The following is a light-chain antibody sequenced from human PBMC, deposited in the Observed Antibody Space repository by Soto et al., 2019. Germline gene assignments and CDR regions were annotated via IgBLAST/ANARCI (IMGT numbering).Light chain of an antibody. CDR3: KQLNNYQST. CDR2: AAS. CDR1: QGISSY. Sequence: IQWTQSPYSLSASVGYRFTSTWRASQGISSYLGWYQQKPGKATKLMIYAASTLQSGVPSRFSGSGSETDFTLTISSMQPEDFATYYCKQLNNYQSTFGGLNQVDIK. V-gene: IGKV1-9*01. J-gene: IGKJ4*01.